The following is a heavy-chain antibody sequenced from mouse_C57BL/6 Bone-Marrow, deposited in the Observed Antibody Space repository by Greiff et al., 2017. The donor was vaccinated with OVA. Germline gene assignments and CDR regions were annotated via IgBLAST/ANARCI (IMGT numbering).Heavy chain of an antibody. Sequence: QVQLQQPGAELVKPGASVKLSCKASGYTFTSYWMQWVKQRPGQGLEWIGEIAPSDSYTNYNQKFKGKATLTVDTSSSTAYMQLSSLTSEDSAVYYCANYYGSSYRYFDVWGTGTTVTVSS. CDR2: IAPSDSYT. V-gene: IGHV1-50*01. D-gene: IGHD1-1*01. CDR1: GYTFTSYW. CDR3: ANYYGSSYRYFDV. J-gene: IGHJ1*03.